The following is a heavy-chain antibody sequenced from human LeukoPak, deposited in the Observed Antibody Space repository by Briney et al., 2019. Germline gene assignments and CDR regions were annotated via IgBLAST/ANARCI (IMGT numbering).Heavy chain of an antibody. V-gene: IGHV3-15*01. CDR1: GFTITNAR. CDR3: TTGYGLADFGN. CDR2: IKSKIDGGTT. J-gene: IGHJ4*02. Sequence: PGGSLRPSCAASGFTITNARMGWVRQAPGKGLEWVGLIKSKIDGGTTDFAAPVTGRFTISIDDSKHTLYLQMNSLKSEDTGVYYCTTGYGLADFGNWGQGDLWSVSS. D-gene: IGHD2-21*01.